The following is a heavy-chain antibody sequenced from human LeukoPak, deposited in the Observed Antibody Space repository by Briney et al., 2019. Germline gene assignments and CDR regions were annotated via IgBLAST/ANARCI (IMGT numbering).Heavy chain of an antibody. J-gene: IGHJ4*02. D-gene: IGHD2-15*01. Sequence: SETLSLTCTGSSVSISSGSYYWSWIRQPPGKGLEWIGRIFTSGGTNYNPSLKSRVTISVDTSKNQFSLKLNPVTAADAAVYYCAREESGYCDGGSCPYYFDYWGQGTLVTVSS. CDR2: IFTSGGT. CDR3: AREESGYCDGGSCPYYFDY. CDR1: SVSISSGSYY. V-gene: IGHV4-61*02.